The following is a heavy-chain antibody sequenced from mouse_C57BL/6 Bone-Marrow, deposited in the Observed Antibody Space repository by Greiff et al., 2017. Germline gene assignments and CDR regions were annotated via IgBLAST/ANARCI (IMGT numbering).Heavy chain of an antibody. Sequence: EVMLVASGGGLVKPGGSLKLSCAASGFTFSSYAMSWVRQTPEKRLEWVATISDGGSYTYYPDNVKGRFTISRDNAKNNLYLQMSHLKSEDTAMYYYEGLYYFDYWGQGTTLTVSS. CDR2: ISDGGSYT. CDR1: GFTFSSYA. CDR3: EGLYYFDY. V-gene: IGHV5-4*03. J-gene: IGHJ2*01. D-gene: IGHD6-5*01.